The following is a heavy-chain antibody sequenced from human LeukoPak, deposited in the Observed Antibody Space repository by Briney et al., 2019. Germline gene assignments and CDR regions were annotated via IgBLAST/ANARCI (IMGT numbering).Heavy chain of an antibody. CDR1: GFTFSSYA. CDR2: ISSNGGGT. J-gene: IGHJ4*02. Sequence: PGGSLRLSCAASGFTFSSYAMHWVRQAPGKGLEYVSAISSNGGGTYYANSVKGRFTISRDNSKNTLYLQMGSLRAEDMAVYYCARDRYYDFWSQSGYFDYWGQGTLVTVSS. V-gene: IGHV3-64*01. D-gene: IGHD3-3*01. CDR3: ARDRYYDFWSQSGYFDY.